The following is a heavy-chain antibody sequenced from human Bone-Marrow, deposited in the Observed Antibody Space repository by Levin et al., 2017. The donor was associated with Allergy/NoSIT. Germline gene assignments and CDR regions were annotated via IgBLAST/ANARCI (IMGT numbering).Heavy chain of an antibody. D-gene: IGHD3-3*01. Sequence: GESLKISCAASGFTFSGSAMHWVRQASGKGLEWVGRIRSKANSYATAYAASVKGRFTISRDDSKNTAYLQMNSLKTEDTAVYYCTRHGPGDFWSGYYDSYYYYYGMDVWGQGTTVTVSS. CDR1: GFTFSGSA. CDR3: TRHGPGDFWSGYYDSYYYYYGMDV. CDR2: IRSKANSYAT. V-gene: IGHV3-73*01. J-gene: IGHJ6*02.